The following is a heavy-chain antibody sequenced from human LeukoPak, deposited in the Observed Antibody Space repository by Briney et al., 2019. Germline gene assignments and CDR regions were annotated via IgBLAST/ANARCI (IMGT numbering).Heavy chain of an antibody. CDR2: ISSSSSTI. CDR3: AVDQRGRSSWSSDYYDGSGYYSLSYYLDY. J-gene: IGHJ4*02. V-gene: IGHV3-48*02. CDR1: GFTFSSYS. Sequence: HSGGSLRLSCAASGFTFSSYSMNWVRQAPGKGLEWVSYISSSSSTIYYADSVKGRFTISRDNTKNSLYLQMNSLRDEDTAVYSCAVDQRGRSSWSSDYYDGSGYYSLSYYLDYWGQGTLATVSS. D-gene: IGHD3-22*01.